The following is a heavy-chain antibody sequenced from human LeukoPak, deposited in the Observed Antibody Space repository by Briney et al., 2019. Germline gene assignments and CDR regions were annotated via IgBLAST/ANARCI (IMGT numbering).Heavy chain of an antibody. CDR3: ARVLRITIFGVVMRAAFDI. CDR1: GGSVSSGSYY. J-gene: IGHJ3*02. V-gene: IGHV4-61*01. Sequence: SETLSLTCTVSGGSVSSGSYYWSWIRQPPGKGLEWIGYIYYSGSTNYNPSLKSRVTISVDTSKNQFSLKLSSVTAADTAVYYCARVLRITIFGVVMRAAFDIWGQGTMVTVSS. D-gene: IGHD3-3*01. CDR2: IYYSGST.